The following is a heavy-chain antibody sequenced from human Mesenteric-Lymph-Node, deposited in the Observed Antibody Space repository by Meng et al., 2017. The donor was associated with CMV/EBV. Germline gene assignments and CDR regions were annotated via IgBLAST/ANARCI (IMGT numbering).Heavy chain of an antibody. D-gene: IGHD6-6*01. CDR3: ARESSSSSATPFDY. CDR1: GGSISSYF. J-gene: IGHJ4*02. Sequence: GSLRLSCSVSGGSISSYFWSWIRQPPGKGLEWIGSIYYSGSTYYNPSLKSRVTISVDTSKNQFSLKLSSVTAADTAVYYCARESSSSSATPFDYWGQGTLVTVSS. CDR2: IYYSGST. V-gene: IGHV4-39*07.